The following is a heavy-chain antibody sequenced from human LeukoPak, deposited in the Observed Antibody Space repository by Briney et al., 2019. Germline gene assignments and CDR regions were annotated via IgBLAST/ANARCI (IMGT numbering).Heavy chain of an antibody. V-gene: IGHV3-30*02. CDR1: GFTFSSYG. Sequence: GGSLRLSCAASGFTFSSYGMHWVRQAPGKGLEWVAFIRYDGSNKYYADSVKGRFTISRDNSKNTLYLQMNSLKTEDTAVYYCTTDPYGDFGSLLDYWGQGTLVTVSS. D-gene: IGHD4-17*01. CDR2: IRYDGSNK. J-gene: IGHJ4*02. CDR3: TTDPYGDFGSLLDY.